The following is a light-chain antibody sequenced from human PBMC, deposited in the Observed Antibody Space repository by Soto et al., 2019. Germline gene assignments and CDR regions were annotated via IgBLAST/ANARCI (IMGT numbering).Light chain of an antibody. Sequence: QSVLTQPASVSGSPGQSITISCTGTSSDVGSYNLVSWYQQHPGKAPKLMIYEGSKRPSGVSNRFSGSKSGNTASLTISGLQAEDEADYYCCSYAVRSTFDVVFGGGTKVTVL. CDR1: SSDVGSYNL. CDR2: EGS. V-gene: IGLV2-23*03. CDR3: CSYAVRSTFDVV. J-gene: IGLJ2*01.